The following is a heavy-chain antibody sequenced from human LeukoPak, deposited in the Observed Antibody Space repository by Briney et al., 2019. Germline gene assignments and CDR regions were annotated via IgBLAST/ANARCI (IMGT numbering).Heavy chain of an antibody. V-gene: IGHV1-46*01. CDR2: INPSGGST. J-gene: IGHJ4*02. D-gene: IGHD1-26*01. Sequence: ASVKVSCKASGYTFTSYYMHWVRQAPGQGLEWMGIINPSGGSTSYAQKFQGRVTMTRDMSTSTVYMELSSLRSEDTAVYYCAKVGYSGSYYPRRNYYFDWWGQGTLVTVSS. CDR1: GYTFTSYY. CDR3: AKVGYSGSYYPRRNYYFDW.